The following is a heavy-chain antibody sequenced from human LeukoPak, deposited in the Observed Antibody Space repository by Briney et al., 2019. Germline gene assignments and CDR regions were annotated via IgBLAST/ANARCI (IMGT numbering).Heavy chain of an antibody. Sequence: GGSLRLSCAASGFTFSSYWMTWVRQAPGKGLEWLANIKQDGSEKYYVDSVKGRFTISRDNAKNSLYLQMNSLRAEDTAVYYCAKTRSGDLDYWGQGTLVTVSS. J-gene: IGHJ4*02. D-gene: IGHD4-17*01. CDR3: AKTRSGDLDY. CDR1: GFTFSSYW. CDR2: IKQDGSEK. V-gene: IGHV3-7*01.